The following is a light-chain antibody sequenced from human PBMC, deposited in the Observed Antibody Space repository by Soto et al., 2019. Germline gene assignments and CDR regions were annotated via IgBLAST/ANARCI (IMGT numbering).Light chain of an antibody. V-gene: IGKV3-15*01. CDR1: QSVSSSY. J-gene: IGKJ1*01. CDR3: QQYKHWPWT. Sequence: EIVLTQSPGTLSLSPGDRATLSCRASQSVSSSYLAWYQQKPGQVPRLLIHGASTRATGIPATFSGSGSGTEFSLSISSLQSEDFAVYYCQQYKHWPWTFGHGTKVDIK. CDR2: GAS.